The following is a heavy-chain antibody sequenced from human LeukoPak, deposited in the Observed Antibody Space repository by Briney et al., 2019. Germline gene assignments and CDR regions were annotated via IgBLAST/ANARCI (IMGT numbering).Heavy chain of an antibody. Sequence: SVKVSCKASGYTFTSYYMRWVRQAPGQGLEWMGWINPNSGRTNYAHNFQGRVTLTRDPSISTAYMELTGLTSNDTGVYYCARTREYSSTWFFPPFDPWGQGTLVTVSS. D-gene: IGHD6-13*01. V-gene: IGHV1-2*02. CDR3: ARTREYSSTWFFPPFDP. J-gene: IGHJ5*02. CDR2: INPNSGRT. CDR1: GYTFTSYY.